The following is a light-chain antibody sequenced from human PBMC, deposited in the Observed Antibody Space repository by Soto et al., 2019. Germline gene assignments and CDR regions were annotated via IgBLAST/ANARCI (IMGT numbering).Light chain of an antibody. CDR2: GAS. Sequence: EIVMTQSPATLSVSPGERATLSCRASQSVNIYLAWYQQKPGQAPRLLIFGASGRATGIPDRFSGSGSGTDFTLTISRLEPEDFAVYYCQQYGSLSWTFGQGTKVDI. J-gene: IGKJ1*01. CDR3: QQYGSLSWT. V-gene: IGKV3-20*01. CDR1: QSVNIY.